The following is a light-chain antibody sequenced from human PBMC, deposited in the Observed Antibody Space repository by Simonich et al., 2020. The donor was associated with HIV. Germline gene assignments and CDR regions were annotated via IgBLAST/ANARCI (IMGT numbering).Light chain of an antibody. Sequence: DIVMTQSPDSLAVSLGERATINCKSSQSVLYSSNNKNYLAWYQQKPGQPPKLLIYWAATRESGVPDRFRGSGSGTDFTRTSSSLQAEDVAVYYCQQYYSTPTFGQGTKVEIK. CDR1: QSVLYSSNNKNY. CDR2: WAA. CDR3: QQYYSTPT. V-gene: IGKV4-1*01. J-gene: IGKJ1*01.